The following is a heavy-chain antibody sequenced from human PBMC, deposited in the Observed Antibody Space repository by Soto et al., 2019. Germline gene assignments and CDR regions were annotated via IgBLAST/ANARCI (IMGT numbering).Heavy chain of an antibody. V-gene: IGHV1-3*05. D-gene: IGHD2-21*02. CDR3: ARDGGDCGYRLIYYYYIGMDV. Sequence: QVQLVQSGAEEKKPGASVKVSCKASGYAFSSYAMHWVRQAPGQRLEWMGWINIGSGNTEYSQNFQDRITITRDTSASTVYMELSSLRSEETAVYYCARDGGDCGYRLIYYYYIGMDVWGQGTTVSVSS. J-gene: IGHJ6*02. CDR2: INIGSGNT. CDR1: GYAFSSYA.